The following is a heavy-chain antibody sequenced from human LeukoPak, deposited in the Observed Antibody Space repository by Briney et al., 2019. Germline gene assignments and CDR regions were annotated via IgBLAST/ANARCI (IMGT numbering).Heavy chain of an antibody. J-gene: IGHJ4*02. Sequence: GGSLRLSCAASGFTFSNYAMTCVRQAPGKGLEWVSVISGSGDRTYYADSVKGRFTISRDNSKNALYLQMNSLRAEDTAVYYCAREEEIQLWLAKFDYWGQGTLVTVSS. V-gene: IGHV3-23*01. CDR2: ISGSGDRT. D-gene: IGHD5-18*01. CDR3: AREEEIQLWLAKFDY. CDR1: GFTFSNYA.